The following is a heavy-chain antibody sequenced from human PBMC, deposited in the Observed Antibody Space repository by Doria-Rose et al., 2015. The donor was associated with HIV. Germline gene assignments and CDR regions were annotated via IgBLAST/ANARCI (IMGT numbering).Heavy chain of an antibody. CDR1: GVSLSSPGMG. CDR3: ARIKSSRWYHKYYFDF. Sequence: QVTLKESGPVLVKPTETLTLTCTVSGVSLSSPGMGVSWIRQPPGKALEWLANMFSDDERYYKTSLKSRLTISRGTSKSQVVLTMTDMDPVDTATYYCARIKSSRWYHKYYFDFWGQGTLVIVSA. J-gene: IGHJ4*02. D-gene: IGHD6-13*01. CDR2: MFSDDER. V-gene: IGHV2-26*01.